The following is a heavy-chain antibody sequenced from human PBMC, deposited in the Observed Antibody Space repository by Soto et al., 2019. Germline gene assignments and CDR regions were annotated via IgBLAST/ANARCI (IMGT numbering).Heavy chain of an antibody. CDR3: AKDRQRWYY. Sequence: PGGSLRLSWAASGFTFSSYAMSWVRQAPGKGLEWVSAISGSGGSTYYADTVKGRFTISRDKSKNKLYLQMNSLRAEDTAVYYCAKDRQRWYYWGQGTLVTVSS. D-gene: IGHD2-15*01. J-gene: IGHJ4*02. CDR2: ISGSGGST. V-gene: IGHV3-23*01. CDR1: GFTFSSYA.